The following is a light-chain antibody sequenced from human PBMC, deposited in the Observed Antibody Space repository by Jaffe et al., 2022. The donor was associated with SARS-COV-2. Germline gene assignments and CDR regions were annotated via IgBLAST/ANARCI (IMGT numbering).Light chain of an antibody. CDR2: RTS. V-gene: IGKV3-20*01. CDR3: QQYGSSPPMYT. CDR1: QIVSSRF. Sequence: ENVLTQSPGTLSLSPGERATLSCRASQIVSSRFLAWYQQKPGQAPRLLIYRTSARATGVPDRFSGGWSGTDFTLTISRLEPEDFAVYYCQQYGSSPPMYTFGQGTKLEIK. J-gene: IGKJ2*01.